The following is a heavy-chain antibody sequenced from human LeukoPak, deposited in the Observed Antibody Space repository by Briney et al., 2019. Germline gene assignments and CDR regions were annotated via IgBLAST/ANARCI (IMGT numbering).Heavy chain of an antibody. CDR1: GGSISSYY. CDR3: ARVTGGYSYGPNWFDP. CDR2: IYYSGST. J-gene: IGHJ5*02. V-gene: IGHV4-59*01. Sequence: PSETLSFTCTVSGGSISSYYWSWIRQPPGKGLEWIGYIYYSGSTNYNPSLKSRVTISVDTSKNQFSLKLSSVTAADTAVYYCARVTGGYSYGPNWFDPWGQGTLVTVSS. D-gene: IGHD5-18*01.